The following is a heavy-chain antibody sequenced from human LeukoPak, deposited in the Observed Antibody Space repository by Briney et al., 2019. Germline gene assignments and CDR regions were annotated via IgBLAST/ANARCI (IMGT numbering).Heavy chain of an antibody. J-gene: IGHJ4*02. V-gene: IGHV1-18*04. Sequence: ASVKVSCKASGYTFTGYYMHWVRQAPGQGLEWMGWISAYNGNTNYAQKLQGRVTMTTDTSTSTAYMELRSLRSDDTAVYYCARAPAYYDSSGYYYLSDYWGQGTLVTVSS. CDR3: ARAPAYYDSSGYYYLSDY. CDR2: ISAYNGNT. CDR1: GYTFTGYY. D-gene: IGHD3-22*01.